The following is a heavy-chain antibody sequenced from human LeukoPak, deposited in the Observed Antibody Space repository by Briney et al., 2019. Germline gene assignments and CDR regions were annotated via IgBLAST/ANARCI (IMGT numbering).Heavy chain of an antibody. D-gene: IGHD6-13*01. CDR2: IYPGDSDT. Sequence: GESLKISCKASGYTFTTYWIGWVRQMPGKGLEWMGIIYPGDSDTRYSPSFQGQVTISADKSISTAYLHWGGLKASDTAMYYCARFALTSSLDYWGQGTLVTVSS. J-gene: IGHJ4*02. V-gene: IGHV5-51*01. CDR3: ARFALTSSLDY. CDR1: GYTFTTYW.